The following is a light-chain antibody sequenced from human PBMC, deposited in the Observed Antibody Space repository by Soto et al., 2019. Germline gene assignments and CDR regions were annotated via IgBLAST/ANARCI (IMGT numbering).Light chain of an antibody. CDR1: SSNIGTNY. CDR2: NNN. Sequence: QSVLTQAPSASGTPGQRVTISCSGRSSNIGTNYVYWYQQLPGTAPKLLIYNNNQRPSGVPDRFSGSKSGTSASLAISGLRSEDEAAYYCASWDDSLSGPVFGGGTKVTVL. J-gene: IGLJ2*01. V-gene: IGLV1-47*02. CDR3: ASWDDSLSGPV.